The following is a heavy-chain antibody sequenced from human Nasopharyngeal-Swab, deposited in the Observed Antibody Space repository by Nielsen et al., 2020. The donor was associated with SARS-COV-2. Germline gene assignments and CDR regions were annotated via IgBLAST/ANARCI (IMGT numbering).Heavy chain of an antibody. Sequence: GGSLRLSCAASGITVSTNYMSWVRQAPGKRLEWVSVVYGGGDTHYAESVKGRFTISRDNSKNTLYLQMNSLRAEDTAVYYCARDRFTDSSGWTGFDFWGQGTLVTVSS. V-gene: IGHV3-66*01. CDR2: VYGGGDT. D-gene: IGHD6-19*01. J-gene: IGHJ4*02. CDR1: GITVSTNY. CDR3: ARDRFTDSSGWTGFDF.